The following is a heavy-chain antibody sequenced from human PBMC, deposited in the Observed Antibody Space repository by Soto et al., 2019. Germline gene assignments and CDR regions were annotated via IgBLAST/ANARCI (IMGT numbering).Heavy chain of an antibody. J-gene: IGHJ4*02. CDR2: IYYSGST. CDR1: GGSISSGDYY. CDR3: ARRGYSGYDSSLRGNYFDY. V-gene: IGHV4-30-4*01. D-gene: IGHD5-12*01. Sequence: SETLSLTCTVSGGSISSGDYYWSWIRQPPGKGLEWIGYIYYSGSTYYNPSLKSRVTISVDTSKNQFSLKLSSVTAADTAVYYCARRGYSGYDSSLRGNYFDYWGQGTLVTVSS.